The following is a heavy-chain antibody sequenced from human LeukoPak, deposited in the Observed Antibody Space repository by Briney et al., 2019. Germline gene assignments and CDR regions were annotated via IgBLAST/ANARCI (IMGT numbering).Heavy chain of an antibody. CDR1: GGSFSGYY. J-gene: IGHJ6*03. CDR2: IYTSGST. Sequence: SETLSLTCAVYGGSFSGYYWSWIRQPPGKGLEWIGRIYTSGSTNYNPSLKSRVTISVDTSKNQFSLKLSSVTAADTAVYYCARGVLYYDILTGYLDYYMDVWGKGTTVTISS. V-gene: IGHV4-4*08. CDR3: ARGVLYYDILTGYLDYYMDV. D-gene: IGHD3-9*01.